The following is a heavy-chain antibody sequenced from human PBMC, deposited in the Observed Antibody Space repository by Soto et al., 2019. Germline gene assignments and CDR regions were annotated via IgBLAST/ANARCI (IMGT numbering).Heavy chain of an antibody. D-gene: IGHD6-13*01. CDR1: GFTVSSNY. CDR2: IYHSGST. CDR3: ARGWRIAAAGVPLGYYYYGMDV. V-gene: IGHV4-4*02. J-gene: IGHJ6*02. Sequence: GSLRLSCAASGFTVSSNYMSWVRQAPGKGLEWIGEIYHSGSTNYNPSLKSRVTISVDKSKNQFSLKLSSVTAADTAVYYCARGWRIAAAGVPLGYYYYGMDVWGQGTTVTVSS.